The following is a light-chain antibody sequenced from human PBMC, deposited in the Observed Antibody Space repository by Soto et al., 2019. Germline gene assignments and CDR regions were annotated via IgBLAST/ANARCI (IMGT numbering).Light chain of an antibody. Sequence: ETVMTQSPATLSISPGERATLSCRASQSLNSDLAWYQQKPGQAPRLLVYGASTRATGIPGRFSGSGSGTEFTLTISSLQSEDFAVYYCQQYNSWPLTFGGGTKVDIK. CDR3: QQYNSWPLT. J-gene: IGKJ4*01. CDR2: GAS. CDR1: QSLNSD. V-gene: IGKV3-15*01.